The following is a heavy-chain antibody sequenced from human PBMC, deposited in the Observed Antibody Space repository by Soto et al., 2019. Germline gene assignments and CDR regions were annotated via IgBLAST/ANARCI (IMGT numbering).Heavy chain of an antibody. J-gene: IGHJ4*02. Sequence: GGSLRLSCAASGFTFSSYGMHWVRQAPGKGLEWVAVISYDGSNKYYADSVKGRFTISRDNSKNTLYLQMNSLRAEDTAVYYCANLLDYYDSSGAEFDYWGQGTLVTVSS. CDR1: GFTFSSYG. V-gene: IGHV3-30*18. CDR3: ANLLDYYDSSGAEFDY. D-gene: IGHD3-22*01. CDR2: ISYDGSNK.